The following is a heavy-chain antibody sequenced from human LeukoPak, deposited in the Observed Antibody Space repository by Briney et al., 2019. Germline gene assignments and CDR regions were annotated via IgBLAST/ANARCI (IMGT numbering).Heavy chain of an antibody. CDR1: GFTLSTYW. CDR3: ARFETSPGGVAFDI. Sequence: QPGGSLRLSCAASGFTLSTYWMSWVRQAPGKGLEWVSGISGNGGGTYYADSVKGRFTISRDNAKNSLFLQMTSLRVEDTAVYYCARFETSPGGVAFDIWGQGTMVTVSS. J-gene: IGHJ3*02. CDR2: ISGNGGGT. D-gene: IGHD3-10*01. V-gene: IGHV3-23*01.